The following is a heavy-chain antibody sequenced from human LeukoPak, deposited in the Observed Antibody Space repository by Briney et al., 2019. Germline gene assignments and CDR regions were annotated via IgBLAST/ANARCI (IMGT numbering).Heavy chain of an antibody. V-gene: IGHV1-2*06. CDR1: GYTFTAYY. CDR3: ARSQEFDY. J-gene: IGHJ4*02. Sequence: ASVKASCKASGYTFTAYYMHWVRQAPGQGLEWMGRINPNSGGTNYAQKFQGRVTMTRDTSISAAYMELSSLRSDDTAVYYCARSQEFDYWGQGTLVTVSS. CDR2: INPNSGGT.